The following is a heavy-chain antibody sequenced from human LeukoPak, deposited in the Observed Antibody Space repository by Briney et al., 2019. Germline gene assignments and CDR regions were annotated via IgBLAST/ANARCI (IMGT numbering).Heavy chain of an antibody. CDR2: MYSGGNT. J-gene: IGHJ3*02. D-gene: IGHD2-2*02. V-gene: IGHV3-53*05. CDR3: AKGTYCSSTSCYTGAFDI. Sequence: GGSLRLSCSASGFTVSSNYMSWVRQAPGKGLEWVSVMYSGGNTDYADSVKGRFTISRDNSKNTLYLEMNSLRAEDTAVYYCAKGTYCSSTSCYTGAFDIWGQGTMVTVSS. CDR1: GFTVSSNY.